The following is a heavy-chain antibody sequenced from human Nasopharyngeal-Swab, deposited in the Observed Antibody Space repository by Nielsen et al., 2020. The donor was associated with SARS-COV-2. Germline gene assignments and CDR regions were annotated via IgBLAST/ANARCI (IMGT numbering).Heavy chain of an antibody. D-gene: IGHD3-3*01. Sequence: GGSLRLSCAASGFTFSNYGMHWVRQAPGKGLEWVAVIWYDGSNKYYADSVKGRFTISRDNAKNSLYLQMNSLRAEDTAVYYCARDPTPPYYDFWSGYPYGWFDPWGQGTLVTVSS. V-gene: IGHV3-33*01. CDR1: GFTFSNYG. CDR3: ARDPTPPYYDFWSGYPYGWFDP. CDR2: IWYDGSNK. J-gene: IGHJ5*02.